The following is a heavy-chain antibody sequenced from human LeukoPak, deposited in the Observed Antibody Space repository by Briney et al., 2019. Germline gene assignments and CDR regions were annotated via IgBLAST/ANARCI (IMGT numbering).Heavy chain of an antibody. J-gene: IGHJ3*02. V-gene: IGHV3-21*01. D-gene: IGHD3-3*01. Sequence: PGGSLRLSCAPSGFTFSSYSMNWVRQAPGKGLEWVSFISSSSSYIYYADSVKGRFTISRDNAKKSLYLQMNSLRAEDTAVYYCARSQAFNYDFWSGDAFDIWGRGTMVTVSS. CDR1: GFTFSSYS. CDR3: ARSQAFNYDFWSGDAFDI. CDR2: ISSSSSYI.